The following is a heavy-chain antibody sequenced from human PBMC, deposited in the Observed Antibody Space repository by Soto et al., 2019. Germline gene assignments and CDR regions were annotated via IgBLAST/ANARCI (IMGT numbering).Heavy chain of an antibody. CDR2: ISSSSSTI. Sequence: GGSLRLSCAASGFTFSSYSMNWVRQAPGKGLEWVSYISSSSSTIYYADCVKGRFTISRDNDKNSLSLQMNSLRAEDTAVYYCVRDYLYAFDIWGQGTMVTVSS. V-gene: IGHV3-48*01. CDR3: VRDYLYAFDI. CDR1: GFTFSSYS. J-gene: IGHJ3*02.